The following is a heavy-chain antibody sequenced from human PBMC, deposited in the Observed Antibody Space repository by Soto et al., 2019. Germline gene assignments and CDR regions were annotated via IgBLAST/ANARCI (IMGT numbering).Heavy chain of an antibody. V-gene: IGHV3-23*01. CDR1: GFSFSTYG. J-gene: IGHJ6*03. CDR2: GGSGGST. Sequence: DVQLLESGGGLAQRGGSLRLSCAASGFSFSTYGMTWVRQAPGKGLEWVSYGGSGGSTYYADSVKGRFTISRDNSKNTLYLQMTSLRAEDTAVYYFVKFRGRAYHYYYMDVWGNGTTVTVSS. CDR3: VKFRGRAYHYYYMDV. D-gene: IGHD3-16*01.